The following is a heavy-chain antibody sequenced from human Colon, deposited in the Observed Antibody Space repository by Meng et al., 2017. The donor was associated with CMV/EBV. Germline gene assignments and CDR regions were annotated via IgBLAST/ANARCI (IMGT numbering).Heavy chain of an antibody. V-gene: IGHV1-46*01. J-gene: IGHJ5*02. CDR1: VCAFSRYY. CDR2: ITPGGYTT. Sequence: LVQFGEYVTTTCALVTVSCKPFVCAFSRYYLHLLRQAPGQDLEWMGVITPGGYTTIYAQKLQGRVTMTRDTSTRTVYMELRSLRSDETAVYYCARDNSAEVLSWWFNPWGQGTLVTVSS. CDR3: ARDNSAEVLSWWFNP. D-gene: IGHD2/OR15-2a*01.